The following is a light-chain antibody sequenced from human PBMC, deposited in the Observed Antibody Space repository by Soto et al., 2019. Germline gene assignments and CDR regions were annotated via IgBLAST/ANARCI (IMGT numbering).Light chain of an antibody. CDR3: QLRSNWPPTWT. V-gene: IGKV3-11*01. J-gene: IGKJ1*01. Sequence: EIVLTQSPATLSLSPGERATLSCRASQSISSYLTWYQHKPGQAPRLLIYDASTRAAGIPARFSGSGSGTDFTLTISSLEPEDFAVYFCQLRSNWPPTWTFGQGTKVGVK. CDR2: DAS. CDR1: QSISSY.